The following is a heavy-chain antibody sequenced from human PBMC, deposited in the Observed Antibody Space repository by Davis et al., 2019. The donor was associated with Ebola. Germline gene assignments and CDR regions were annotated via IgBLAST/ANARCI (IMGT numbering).Heavy chain of an antibody. CDR3: TTPGGQDSGYDVFDI. Sequence: AASVKVSCKASGDTFTNYAISWVRQAPGQGLEWMGMINPNDGRTIYAQKFQGRVTVTRDTSTTTVYMDLSSLRSEDTALYYCTTPGGQDSGYDVFDIWGQGTMVTVSS. CDR2: INPNDGRT. D-gene: IGHD5-12*01. CDR1: GDTFTNYA. J-gene: IGHJ3*02. V-gene: IGHV1-46*03.